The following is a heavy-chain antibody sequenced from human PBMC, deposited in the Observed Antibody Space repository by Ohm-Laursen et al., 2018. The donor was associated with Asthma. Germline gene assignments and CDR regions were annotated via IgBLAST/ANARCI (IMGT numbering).Heavy chain of an antibody. CDR2: IDHSGAA. J-gene: IGHJ4*02. D-gene: IGHD1-26*01. CDR1: GGSISSANYF. V-gene: IGHV4-31*03. Sequence: TLSLTCSVSGGSISSANYFWSWIRQPPGKGLEWMGYIDHSGAAYYNPSLKSRVNLSVDTSKNQFSLKLSSVTAADTAVYYCARGREWELPAYWGQGTLVTVSS. CDR3: ARGREWELPAY.